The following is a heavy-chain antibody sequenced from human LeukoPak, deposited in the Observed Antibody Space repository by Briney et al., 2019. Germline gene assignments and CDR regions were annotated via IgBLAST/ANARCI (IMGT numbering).Heavy chain of an antibody. Sequence: PGGSLRLSCAASGFTFSSYSMRWVRQAPGKGLEWVSAISGSGGSTYYADSVKGRFTISRDNAKNTLYLQMNSLRAEDTAVYYCAKSGIQLWYDAFDIWGQGTMVTVSS. D-gene: IGHD5-18*01. CDR2: ISGSGGST. CDR3: AKSGIQLWYDAFDI. CDR1: GFTFSSYS. V-gene: IGHV3-23*01. J-gene: IGHJ3*02.